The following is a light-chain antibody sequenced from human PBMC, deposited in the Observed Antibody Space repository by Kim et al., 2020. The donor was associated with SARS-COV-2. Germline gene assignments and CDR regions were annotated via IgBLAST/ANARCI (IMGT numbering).Light chain of an antibody. CDR1: QGISSY. J-gene: IGKJ1*01. V-gene: IGKV1-8*01. Sequence: ASTGDRVTITCRASQGISSYLAWYQQKPEKAPKLLIYAASTLQSGVPSRFSGSGSGTDFTLTISCLQSEDFATYYCQQYYSYPRTFGQGTKVDIK. CDR3: QQYYSYPRT. CDR2: AAS.